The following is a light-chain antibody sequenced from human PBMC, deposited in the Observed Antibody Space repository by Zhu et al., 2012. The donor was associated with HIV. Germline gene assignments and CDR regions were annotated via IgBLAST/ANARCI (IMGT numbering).Light chain of an antibody. CDR2: DAS. Sequence: EIVLTQSPATMSLSPGERATLSCRASQSVNSYLAWYQQKPGQAPRLLIYDASNRATGIPARFSGSGSGTDFTLTISSLEPEDFGIYYCQQRGNSLTFGGGTKVEIK. J-gene: IGKJ4*01. V-gene: IGKV3-11*01. CDR3: QQRGNSLT. CDR1: QSVNSY.